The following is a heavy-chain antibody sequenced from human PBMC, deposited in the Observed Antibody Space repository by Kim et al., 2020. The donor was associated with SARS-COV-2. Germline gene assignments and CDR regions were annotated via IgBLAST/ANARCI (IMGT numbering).Heavy chain of an antibody. CDR3: ARAEVPLDYYYYGMDV. CDR1: GYTFTSYY. V-gene: IGHV1-46*01. CDR2: INPSGGST. Sequence: ASVKVSCKASGYTFTSYYMHWVRQAPGQGLEWMGIINPSGGSTSYAQKFQGRVTMTRDTSTSTVYMELSSLRSEDTAVYYCARAEVPLDYYYYGMDVWGQGTTVTVSS. J-gene: IGHJ6*02.